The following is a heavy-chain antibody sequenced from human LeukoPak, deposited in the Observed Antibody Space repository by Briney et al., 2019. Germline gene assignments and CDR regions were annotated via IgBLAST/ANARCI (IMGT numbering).Heavy chain of an antibody. CDR2: FDPEDGET. D-gene: IGHD3-10*01. Sequence: GASVTVSCTVSGYTLTELSMHWVRQAPGKGLEWMGGFDPEDGETIYAQKFQGRVTMTEDTSTDTAYMELSSLRSEDTAVYYCATANPKWFGELLHYYFDYWGQGTLVTVSS. CDR1: GYTLTELS. J-gene: IGHJ4*02. CDR3: ATANPKWFGELLHYYFDY. V-gene: IGHV1-24*01.